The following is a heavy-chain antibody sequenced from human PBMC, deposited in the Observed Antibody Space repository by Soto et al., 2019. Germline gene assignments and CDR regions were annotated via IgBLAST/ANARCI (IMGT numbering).Heavy chain of an antibody. CDR2: IYYSGST. CDR1: GGSISSSSYY. V-gene: IGHV4-39*01. J-gene: IGHJ5*02. CDR3: ARQGSGYSFNWFDP. Sequence: SETLSLTCTVSGGSISSSSYYWGWIRRPPGKGLEWIGSIYYSGSTYYNPSLKSRVTISVDTSKNQFSLKLSSVTAADTAVYYCARQGSGYSFNWFDPWGQGTLVTVSS. D-gene: IGHD3-3*01.